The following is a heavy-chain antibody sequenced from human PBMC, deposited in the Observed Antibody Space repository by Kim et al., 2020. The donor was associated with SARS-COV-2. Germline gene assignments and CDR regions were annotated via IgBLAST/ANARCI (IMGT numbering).Heavy chain of an antibody. V-gene: IGHV3-11*06. CDR3: ARVDDYVWGSYRPQYYFDY. Sequence: GGSLRLSCAASGFTFSDYYMSWIRQAPGKGLEWVSYISSSSSYTNYADSMKGRFTISRDNAKNSLYLQMNSLRAEDTAVYYCARVDDYVWGSYRPQYYFDYWGQGTLVTVSS. J-gene: IGHJ4*02. D-gene: IGHD3-16*02. CDR2: ISSSSSYT. CDR1: GFTFSDYY.